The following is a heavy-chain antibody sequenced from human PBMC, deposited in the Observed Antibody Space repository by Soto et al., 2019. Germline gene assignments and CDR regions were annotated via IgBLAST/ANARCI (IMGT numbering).Heavy chain of an antibody. V-gene: IGHV3-33*01. CDR3: ARALSTTPYYFYY. D-gene: IGHD2-2*01. J-gene: IGHJ4*02. CDR2: IWYDGSNK. CDR1: GFTFSSYG. Sequence: QVQLVESGGGVVQPGRSLRLSCAASGFTFSSYGMHWVRQAPGKGLEWVAVIWYDGSNKYYADSVKGRFTISRDNSKNTLYLQMNSLRAEDTAVYYCARALSTTPYYFYYWGQGTLVTVSS.